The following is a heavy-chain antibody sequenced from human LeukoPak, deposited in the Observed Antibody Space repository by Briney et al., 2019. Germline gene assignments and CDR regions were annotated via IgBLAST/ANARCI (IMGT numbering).Heavy chain of an antibody. J-gene: IGHJ4*02. D-gene: IGHD3-22*01. CDR3: ARDGRSRSGRGVY. CDR1: GFTFSTYS. V-gene: IGHV3-21*04. Sequence: GGSLRLSCAASGFTFSTYSMNWVRQAPGKGLEWLSSIGGTGTSIYYADSVKGRFTISRDNPKNSLYLQMNSLRAEDTAVYYCARDGRSRSGRGVYWGQGTLVTVSS. CDR2: IGGTGTSI.